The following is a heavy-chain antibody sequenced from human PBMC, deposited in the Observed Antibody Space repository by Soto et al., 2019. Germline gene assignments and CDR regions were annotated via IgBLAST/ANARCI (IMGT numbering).Heavy chain of an antibody. J-gene: IGHJ5*02. Sequence: VGSLRLSCASSVFTFSSYAMSCVRHSPGKWLEWVSAISGSGGSTYYADSVKGRFTISRDNSKNTMYLQMNSLRAEDTAVYYCAKNTVTLRNWFDPWGQGTLVTVSS. D-gene: IGHD4-17*01. CDR1: VFTFSSYA. CDR2: ISGSGGST. CDR3: AKNTVTLRNWFDP. V-gene: IGHV3-23*01.